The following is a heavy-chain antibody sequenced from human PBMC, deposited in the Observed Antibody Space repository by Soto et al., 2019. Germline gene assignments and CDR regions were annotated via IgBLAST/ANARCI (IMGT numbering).Heavy chain of an antibody. Sequence: SLRLSCAASGFTFRNYAMHWVRQAPGKGLEWVAVISDDGINKYYADSVKGRFTISRDNSRNTLHLQMNSLKAEDTAVYYCARDWDYSDSSGYFDYWGQGTQVTV. CDR2: ISDDGINK. CDR3: ARDWDYSDSSGYFDY. D-gene: IGHD3-22*01. V-gene: IGHV3-30-3*01. J-gene: IGHJ4*02. CDR1: GFTFRNYA.